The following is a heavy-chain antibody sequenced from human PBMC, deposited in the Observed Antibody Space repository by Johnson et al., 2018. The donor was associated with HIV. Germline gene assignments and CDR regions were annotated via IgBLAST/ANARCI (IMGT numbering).Heavy chain of an antibody. CDR1: GFTFSNAW. D-gene: IGHD2-21*01. CDR3: ASISLGAFDI. CDR2: IKSTTDGGTT. J-gene: IGHJ3*02. Sequence: MQLVESGGGLVKPGGSLRLSCAASGFTFSNAWMSWVRQAPGKGLEWVGRIKSTTDGGTTDYAAPVKGRFTISRDNSKNTLYLQMGSLRAEDMAVYFCASISLGAFDIWGQGTLVTVSS. V-gene: IGHV3-15*01.